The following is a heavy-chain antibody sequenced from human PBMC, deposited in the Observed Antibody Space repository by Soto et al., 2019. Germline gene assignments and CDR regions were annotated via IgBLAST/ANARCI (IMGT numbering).Heavy chain of an antibody. CDR1: GFAFSNAW. Sequence: EVQLVESGGGLVKPGGSLTLSCAASGFAFSNAWMHWVRQAPGTGLEWVGRIKRKSDGETTDYAAPVRGRFGFSRDDSRNTLHLQMNSLRNEDTAVYYCTTGVNQWLANDYWGQGTLVTVSS. D-gene: IGHD6-19*01. CDR3: TTGVNQWLANDY. V-gene: IGHV3-15*07. J-gene: IGHJ4*02. CDR2: IKRKSDGETT.